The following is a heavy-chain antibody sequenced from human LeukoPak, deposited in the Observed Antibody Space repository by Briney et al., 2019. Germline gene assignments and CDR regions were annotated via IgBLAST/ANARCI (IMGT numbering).Heavy chain of an antibody. CDR1: GGTFSSYA. Sequence: GASVKVSCKASGGTFSSYAISWVRQAPGQGLEWMGGIIPILGTANYAQKFQGRVTITADESTSTAYMELSSLRSEDTAVYYCARDQNSSGWYNAFDIWGQGTMVTVSS. CDR2: IIPILGTA. V-gene: IGHV1-69*13. D-gene: IGHD6-19*01. CDR3: ARDQNSSGWYNAFDI. J-gene: IGHJ3*02.